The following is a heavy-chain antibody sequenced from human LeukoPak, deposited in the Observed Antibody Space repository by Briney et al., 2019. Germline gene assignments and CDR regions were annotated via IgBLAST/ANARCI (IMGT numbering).Heavy chain of an antibody. CDR1: GGSISSYY. V-gene: IGHV4-59*01. Sequence: PSETLSLTCTVSGGSISSYYWSWIRQPPGKGLEWIGYIYYSGSTNYNPSLKSRVTISVDTSKNQFSLQLSSVTAADTAVYYCARVGGGYDWDYWGQGTLVTVSS. CDR3: ARVGGGYDWDY. CDR2: IYYSGST. J-gene: IGHJ4*02. D-gene: IGHD5-12*01.